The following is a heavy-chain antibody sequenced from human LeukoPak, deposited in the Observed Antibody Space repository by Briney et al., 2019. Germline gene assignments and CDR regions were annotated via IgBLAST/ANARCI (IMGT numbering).Heavy chain of an antibody. CDR2: IIPILGIA. CDR1: GGTFSSYA. D-gene: IGHD2-15*01. Sequence: ASVKVSCKASGGTFSSYAISWVRQAPGQGLEWMGRIIPILGIANYAQKLQGRVTITADKSTSTAYMELSSLRAEDTAVYYCARTVGVVAASINYWGQGTLVTVSS. J-gene: IGHJ4*02. CDR3: ARTVGVVAASINY. V-gene: IGHV1-69*04.